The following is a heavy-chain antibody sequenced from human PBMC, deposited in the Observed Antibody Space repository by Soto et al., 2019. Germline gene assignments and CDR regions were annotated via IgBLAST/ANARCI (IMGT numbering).Heavy chain of an antibody. CDR2: IKSKTDGGTR. CDR1: GFTFNNAW. CDR3: TTDAVVLGAMDY. V-gene: IGHV3-15*01. D-gene: IGHD2-15*01. J-gene: IGHJ4*02. Sequence: EVQLVESGGGLVKPGGSLGLSCTASGFTFNNAWMTWVRQAPGKGLEWVGRIKSKTDGGTRDYAAPVKGRFSISRDDSKNTLYLQMNSLRTEDTAVYYCTTDAVVLGAMDYWGQGTLLTVSS.